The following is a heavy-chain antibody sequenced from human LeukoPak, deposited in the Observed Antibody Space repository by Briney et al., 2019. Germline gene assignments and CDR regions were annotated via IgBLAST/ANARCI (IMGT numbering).Heavy chain of an antibody. D-gene: IGHD6-19*01. CDR2: IYFTGST. Sequence: SETLSLTCTVSGGSISSSYWSWIRQPPGKGLEWIGYIYFTGSTNYNPSLKSRVTISVDTSKNQFSLKLSSVTAADTAVYYCARLKGYSSGWYPSYYFDYWGQGTLVTVS. CDR3: ARLKGYSSGWYPSYYFDY. CDR1: GGSISSSY. J-gene: IGHJ4*02. V-gene: IGHV4-59*08.